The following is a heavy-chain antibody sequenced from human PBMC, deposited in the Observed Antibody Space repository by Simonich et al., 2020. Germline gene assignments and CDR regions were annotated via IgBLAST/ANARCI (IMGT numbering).Heavy chain of an antibody. CDR1: GFTFSSYA. CDR2: ISGSGGST. D-gene: IGHD3-22*01. Sequence: GGGLVQPGGSLRLSCAASGFTFSSYAMSWVRQAPGQGLEWDAAISGSGGSTYYADSVKGRFTISRDKSKNTLYLQMNSLRAEDTAVYYCAKDLGERITMIVVVIDAFDIWGQGTMVTVSS. CDR3: AKDLGERITMIVVVIDAFDI. J-gene: IGHJ3*02. V-gene: IGHV3-23*01.